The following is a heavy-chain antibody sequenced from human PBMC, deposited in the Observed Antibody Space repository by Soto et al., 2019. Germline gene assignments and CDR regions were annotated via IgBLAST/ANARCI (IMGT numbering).Heavy chain of an antibody. CDR1: AFTVRNVF. D-gene: IGHD3-3*01. CDR3: ARDTLGWAYDFWH. CDR2: ISSNDRT. J-gene: IGHJ4*02. Sequence: GWSLRLSCAASAFTVRNVFMTWVRHTPGKGLEWVSTISSNDRTYYADSVKGRFTISRDNSMNTLYLDMNNLRVGDTAVYHCARDTLGWAYDFWHGGQGTLVTVSS. V-gene: IGHV3-66*01.